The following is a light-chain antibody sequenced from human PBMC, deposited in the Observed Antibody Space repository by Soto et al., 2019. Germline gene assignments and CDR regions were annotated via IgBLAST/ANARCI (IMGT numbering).Light chain of an antibody. V-gene: IGKV1D-13*01. J-gene: IGKJ1*01. CDR1: QGISSA. CDR3: QQFDNYPQT. CDR2: DAS. Sequence: AIQLTQSPSSLSASVGERVTITCRASQGISSALAWYQQKPGKAPKFLIYDASNLESGVPSRFSGSGAGTDFTLTISSLQPEDFATYYCQQFDNYPQTFGQGTKVEIK.